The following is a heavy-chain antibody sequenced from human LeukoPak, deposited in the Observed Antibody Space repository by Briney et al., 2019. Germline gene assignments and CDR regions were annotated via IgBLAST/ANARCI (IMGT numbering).Heavy chain of an antibody. CDR3: ARTDYGDYVEFLYGMDV. D-gene: IGHD4-17*01. CDR2: IIPILGIA. V-gene: IGHV1-69*02. Sequence: SVKVSCKASGGTFSSYTISWVRQAPGQGLEWMGRIIPILGIANYAQKFQGTVTITADKSTSTAYMELSSLRSEDTAVYYCARTDYGDYVEFLYGMDVWGQGTTVTVSS. CDR1: GGTFSSYT. J-gene: IGHJ6*02.